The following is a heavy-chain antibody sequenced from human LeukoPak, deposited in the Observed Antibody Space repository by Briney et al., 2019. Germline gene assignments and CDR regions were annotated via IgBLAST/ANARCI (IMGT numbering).Heavy chain of an antibody. CDR3: TARRDYYDSGGYDY. V-gene: IGHV3-15*05. J-gene: IGHJ4*02. CDR1: GFSFNNAW. Sequence: GGSLRLSCAASGFSFNNAWMSWVRQAPGKGLEWVGRIKSRTDGGTTDYAAPVEGRFTISRDDSKTTLYLQMNNLKSDDTAVYYCTARRDYYDSGGYDYWGQGTLVTVSS. CDR2: IKSRTDGGTT. D-gene: IGHD3-22*01.